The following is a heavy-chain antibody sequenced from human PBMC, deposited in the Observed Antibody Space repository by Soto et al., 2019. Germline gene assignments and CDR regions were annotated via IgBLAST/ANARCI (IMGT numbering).Heavy chain of an antibody. CDR1: GFNVNSDY. CDR2: IYSGETT. Sequence: PXASLRLSCAASGFNVNSDYMNWVRQTPGKGLEWVASIYSGETTYYADSVRGRFTISSDKSKNTLYFQLSSLRIEDTAVYYCTRDGRGLGRLSLFEYWGQGVLVTVSS. V-gene: IGHV3-53*01. J-gene: IGHJ4*02. D-gene: IGHD2-21*02. CDR3: TRDGRGLGRLSLFEY.